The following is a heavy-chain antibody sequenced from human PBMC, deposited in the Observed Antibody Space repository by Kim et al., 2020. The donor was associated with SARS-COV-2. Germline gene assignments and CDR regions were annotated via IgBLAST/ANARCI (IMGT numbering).Heavy chain of an antibody. V-gene: IGHV6-1*01. J-gene: IGHJ3*02. CDR3: ARGWPFDI. CDR1: GDSVSSTTTA. D-gene: IGHD6-13*01. CDR2: IYYRSKWYD. Sequence: SQTLSLTCAISGDSVSSTTTAWSWIRQSPSRGLEWLGTIYYRSKWYDNYEFSVKSRISLTPDTSNNHFSLQLTSMTPEDTAVYYCARGWPFDIWGQGTMVTVSS.